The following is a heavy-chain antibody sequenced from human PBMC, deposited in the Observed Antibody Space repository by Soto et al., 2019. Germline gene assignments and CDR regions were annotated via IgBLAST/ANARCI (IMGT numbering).Heavy chain of an antibody. J-gene: IGHJ4*02. CDR3: AHSLIPNWGSRGAFDY. V-gene: IGHV2-5*02. D-gene: IGHD7-27*01. Sequence: QITLKESGPPLVKPTQTLTLTCTFSGFSLSTSGVGVGWIRQPPGKALEWLALIYWDDDKRYSPSLKSRLTITIDTSKNQVVLTITNMDPVDTATYYCAHSLIPNWGSRGAFDYWGEGTLVTVSS. CDR1: GFSLSTSGVG. CDR2: IYWDDDK.